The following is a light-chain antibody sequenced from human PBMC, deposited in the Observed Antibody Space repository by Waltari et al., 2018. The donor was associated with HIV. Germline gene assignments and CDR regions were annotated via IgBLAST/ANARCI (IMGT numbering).Light chain of an antibody. Sequence: IVLILTPVTLPLSPGGKAALAGRASRSVSSYLAWYQQKPGQAPKLLIYGASNRATGIPARFSGSGSGTDCTLTISSLEPEDFAVYYCQQRRNWPPGATFGGGTKVEIK. CDR3: QQRRNWPPGAT. CDR2: GAS. CDR1: RSVSSY. J-gene: IGKJ4*01. V-gene: IGKV3-11*01.